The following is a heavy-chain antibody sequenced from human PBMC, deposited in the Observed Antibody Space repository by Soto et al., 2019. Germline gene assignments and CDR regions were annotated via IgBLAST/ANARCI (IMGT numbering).Heavy chain of an antibody. J-gene: IGHJ4*02. CDR1: GGSISNYY. CDR3: ARANYFDY. Sequence: KASETLSLTCTVSGGSISNYYWSWFRQPPGRGLEWIGSIYYSGGTNYNPSLKSRATISVDTSRNQFSLKLSSVTAADTAVYYCARANYFDYWGQGTLVTVSS. CDR2: IYYSGGT. V-gene: IGHV4-59*01.